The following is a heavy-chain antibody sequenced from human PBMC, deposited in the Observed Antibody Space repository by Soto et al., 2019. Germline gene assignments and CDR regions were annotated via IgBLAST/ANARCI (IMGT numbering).Heavy chain of an antibody. Sequence: ASVKVSCKASGYSFTDYHIHWVRQAPGQGLEWLGRINPKSGGTSTAQKFQGWVTMTTDTSISTASMELTRLTSDDTAIYYCARGDSTDCSNGVCSFFYNHDMDVWGQGATVTVS. CDR1: GYSFTDYH. CDR3: ARGDSTDCSNGVCSFFYNHDMDV. J-gene: IGHJ6*02. V-gene: IGHV1-2*04. CDR2: INPKSGGT. D-gene: IGHD2-8*01.